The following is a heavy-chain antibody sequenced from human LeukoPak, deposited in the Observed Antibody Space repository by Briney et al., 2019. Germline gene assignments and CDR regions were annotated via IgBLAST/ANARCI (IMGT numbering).Heavy chain of an antibody. J-gene: IGHJ5*02. Sequence: GGSLRLSCAASGFTFSRYAVNWVRQAPGEGLEWVSYISTGGDNKFYADSLKGRFTVSRDNAKNSLFLQMNTLRAEDTAVYYCAKGDLRFDPWGQGTLVTVSS. CDR3: AKGDLRFDP. CDR2: ISTGGDNK. V-gene: IGHV3-21*04. CDR1: GFTFSRYA.